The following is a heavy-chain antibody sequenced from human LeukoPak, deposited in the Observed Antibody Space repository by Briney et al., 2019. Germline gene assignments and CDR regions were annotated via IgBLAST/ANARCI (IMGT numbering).Heavy chain of an antibody. D-gene: IGHD6-6*01. CDR2: ISGDGSGT. CDR1: GFTLSNYW. Sequence: GGSLRLSCAASGFTLSNYWMHWVRQVPGRGLVWVSRISGDGSGTNYADPVKGRFTISRDNAKNTVYLQINNLRAQDTAVYFCARYSSSSGGPSYYLDYWGQGTLVTVSS. CDR3: ARYSSSSGGPSYYLDY. V-gene: IGHV3-74*01. J-gene: IGHJ4*02.